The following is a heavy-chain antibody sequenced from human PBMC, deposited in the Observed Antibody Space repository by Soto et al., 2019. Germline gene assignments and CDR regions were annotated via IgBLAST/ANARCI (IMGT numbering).Heavy chain of an antibody. V-gene: IGHV6-1*01. D-gene: IGHD6-19*01. CDR1: GDSVSSNSAA. Sequence: SQTLSLTCAISGDSVSSNSAAWNWIRQSPSRGLEWLGRTYYRSKWYNDYAVSVKSRITINPDTSKSQFSLQLNSVTPEDTAVYYCAREVLAVAGYYYYGMDVWGKGTTVTVS. CDR3: AREVLAVAGYYYYGMDV. CDR2: TYYRSKWYN. J-gene: IGHJ6*04.